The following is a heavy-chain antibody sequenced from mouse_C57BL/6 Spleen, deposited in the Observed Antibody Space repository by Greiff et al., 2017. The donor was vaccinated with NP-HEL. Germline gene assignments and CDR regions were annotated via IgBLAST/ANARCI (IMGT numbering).Heavy chain of an antibody. CDR3: ARSDSRAYYFDY. V-gene: IGHV1-82*01. Sequence: VQLQQSGPELVKPGASVKISCKASGYAFSSSWMNWVKQRPGKGLEWIGRIYPGDGDTNYIGKFKGKATLTADKSSSTAYMQLSSLTSEDSAVYVCARSDSRAYYFDYWGQGTTLTVSS. CDR2: IYPGDGDT. J-gene: IGHJ2*01. D-gene: IGHD6-2*01. CDR1: GYAFSSSW.